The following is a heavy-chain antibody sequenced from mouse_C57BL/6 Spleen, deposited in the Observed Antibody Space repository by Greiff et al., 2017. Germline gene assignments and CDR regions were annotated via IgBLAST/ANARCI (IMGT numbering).Heavy chain of an antibody. CDR2: INPSSGYT. D-gene: IGHD2-4*01. J-gene: IGHJ3*01. V-gene: IGHV1-7*01. CDR1: GYTFTSYW. Sequence: QVQLQQSGAELAKPGASVKLSCKASGYTFTSYWMHWVKQRPGQGLEWIGYINPSSGYTKYNQKFKDKATLTADKSSSTAYMQLSSLTYEDSAVXYCARPYDYDEGWFAYWGQGTLVTVSA. CDR3: ARPYDYDEGWFAY.